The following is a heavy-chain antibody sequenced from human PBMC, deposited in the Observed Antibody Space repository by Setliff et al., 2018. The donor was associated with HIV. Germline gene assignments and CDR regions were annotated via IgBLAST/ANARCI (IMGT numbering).Heavy chain of an antibody. CDR2: ISVYNGNT. Sequence: ASVKVSCKASGYTFTTYGISWVRQAPGQGLEWMGWISVYNGNTHYGQKFQGRVIVTAETSTSTAYMELTSLRSDDTAVYYCARETAPAHYYGSGSYRLHAFDVWGQGTMVTVSS. J-gene: IGHJ3*01. V-gene: IGHV1-18*01. CDR1: GYTFTTYG. CDR3: ARETAPAHYYGSGSYRLHAFDV. D-gene: IGHD3-10*01.